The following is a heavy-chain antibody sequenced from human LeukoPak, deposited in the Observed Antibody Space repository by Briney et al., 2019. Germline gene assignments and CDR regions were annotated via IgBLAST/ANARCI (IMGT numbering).Heavy chain of an antibody. CDR1: GYSFTHYY. D-gene: IGHD2-21*01. CDR2: INPNSGGT. V-gene: IGHV1-2*02. J-gene: IGHJ5*02. CDR3: ARADRLHGGPYLIGP. Sequence: ASVKVSCKTSGYSFTHYYMHWVRQAPGQGVEWMGWINPNSGGTSSAQKFQGRVTMTRDTSITTVYMEVSWLTSDDTAIYYCARADRLHGGPYLIGPWGQGTLVTVSS.